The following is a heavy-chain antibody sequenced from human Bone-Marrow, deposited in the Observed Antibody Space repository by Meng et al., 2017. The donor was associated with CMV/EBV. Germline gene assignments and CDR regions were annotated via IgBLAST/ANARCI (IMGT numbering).Heavy chain of an antibody. J-gene: IGHJ4*02. CDR2: ISAGSSST. CDR3: AKVHEGRCFDS. CDR1: GFTFNNYA. V-gene: IGHV3-23*01. Sequence: EVQLLESGGGLVQPGGSLSLSCAASGFTFNNYAMSWVRQAPGKGLEGVSAISAGSSSTNYADSVRGRFTISRDNSKNTLYLQMNSLRAEDTAVYYCAKVHEGRCFDSWGLGTLVTVSS.